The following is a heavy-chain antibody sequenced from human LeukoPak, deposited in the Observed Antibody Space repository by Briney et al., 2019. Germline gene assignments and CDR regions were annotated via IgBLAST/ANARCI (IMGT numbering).Heavy chain of an antibody. CDR3: ARHAGSSSYYYYMDV. D-gene: IGHD3-10*01. CDR2: IGPYNDNT. CDR1: GYNFINYG. J-gene: IGHJ6*03. V-gene: IGHV1-18*01. Sequence: ASVKVSCKASGYNFINYGINWVRQAPGQGLEWMGWIGPYNDNTNHAQNLQGRVTMTTDASTNTAYMELRSLRSDDTAVYYCARHAGSSSYYYYMDVWGQGTTVTVSS.